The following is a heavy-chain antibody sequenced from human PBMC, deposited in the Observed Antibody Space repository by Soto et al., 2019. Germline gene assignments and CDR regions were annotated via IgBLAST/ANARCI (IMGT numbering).Heavy chain of an antibody. J-gene: IGHJ6*02. CDR1: GFMFSGYW. D-gene: IGHD3-10*01. CDR2: INSDGSST. Sequence: VVSLRLSCAASGFMFSGYWIHRVRQAPGKGLVWVSRINSDGSSTNYADSVRGRFTISRDNAKNTLYLQMNSLRAVDTALYYCASGSSSLGMDVWGQGTTVTVSS. CDR3: ASGSSSLGMDV. V-gene: IGHV3-74*01.